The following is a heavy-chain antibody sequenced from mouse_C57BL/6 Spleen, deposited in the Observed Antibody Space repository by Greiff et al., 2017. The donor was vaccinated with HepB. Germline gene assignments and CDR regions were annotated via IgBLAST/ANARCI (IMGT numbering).Heavy chain of an antibody. CDR2: IRNKANGYTT. D-gene: IGHD4-1*02. V-gene: IGHV7-3*01. CDR1: GFTFTDYY. Sequence: EVNLVESGGGLVQPGGSLSLSCAASGFTFTDYYMSWVRQPPGKALEWLGFIRNKANGYTTEYSASVKGRFTISRDNSQSILYLQMNALRAEDSATYYCARFPNWDRNYFDYWGQGTTLTVSS. J-gene: IGHJ2*01. CDR3: ARFPNWDRNYFDY.